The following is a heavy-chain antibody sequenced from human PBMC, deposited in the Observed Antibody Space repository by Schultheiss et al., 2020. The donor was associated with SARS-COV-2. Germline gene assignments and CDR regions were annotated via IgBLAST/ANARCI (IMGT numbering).Heavy chain of an antibody. D-gene: IGHD4-17*01. Sequence: SQTLSLTCAVYGGSFRGYYWSWIRQPPGKGLDWIGEINDRGSTTYNPSLKSRVTISEDTSKKQFSLKLNSVTAADTAVYYCARGPFTVTTHPPDYWGQGTLVTVSS. V-gene: IGHV4-34*01. CDR3: ARGPFTVTTHPPDY. CDR2: INDRGST. J-gene: IGHJ4*02. CDR1: GGSFRGYY.